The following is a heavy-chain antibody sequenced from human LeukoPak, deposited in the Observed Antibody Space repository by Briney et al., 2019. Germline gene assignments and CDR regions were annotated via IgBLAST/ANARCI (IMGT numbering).Heavy chain of an antibody. Sequence: PGGSLRLSCAASGFTFSDHYMDWVRQAPGKGLEWVGRTRNKANSYTTEYAASVKGRFTISRDDSKNSLYLQMNSLKTEDTALYYCARERVVGATTPFDYWGQGTLVTVSS. V-gene: IGHV3-72*01. D-gene: IGHD1-26*01. J-gene: IGHJ4*02. CDR2: TRNKANSYTT. CDR1: GFTFSDHY. CDR3: ARERVVGATTPFDY.